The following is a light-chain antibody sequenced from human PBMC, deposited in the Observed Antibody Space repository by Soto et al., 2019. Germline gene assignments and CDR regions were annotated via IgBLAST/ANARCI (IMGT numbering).Light chain of an antibody. J-gene: IGLJ2*01. CDR3: SSYSSRSTLLV. V-gene: IGLV2-14*03. CDR2: DVN. CDR1: SSDIGGYSY. Sequence: QAASVSASPGQSITISCIGTSSDIGGYSYVSWYQQHPGKAPKLLIRDVNYRPSGISARFSGSKSGNTASLTISGLQTEDEADYYCSSYSSRSTLLVFGGGTKVTVL.